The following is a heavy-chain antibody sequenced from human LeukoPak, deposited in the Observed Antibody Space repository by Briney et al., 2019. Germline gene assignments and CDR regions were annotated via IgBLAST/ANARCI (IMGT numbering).Heavy chain of an antibody. V-gene: IGHV3-7*01. CDR2: IKQDGSEK. D-gene: IGHD3-16*01. CDR1: GFTFSSYW. CDR3: ARAGYDYVWGSPGWDYYYMDV. Sequence: GGSLRLSCAASGFTFSSYWMSWVRQAPGKGLECVANIKQDGSEKYYVDSVKGRFTISRDNAKNSLYLQMNSLRAEDTAVYYCARAGYDYVWGSPGWDYYYMDVWGKGTTVTVSS. J-gene: IGHJ6*03.